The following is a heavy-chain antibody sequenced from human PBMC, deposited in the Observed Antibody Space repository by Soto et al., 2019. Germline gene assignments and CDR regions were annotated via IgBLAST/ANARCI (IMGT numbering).Heavy chain of an antibody. D-gene: IGHD2-21*02. CDR2: ISYDGSNK. CDR3: ARFSRLGGNSYYFDY. J-gene: IGHJ4*02. CDR1: GFTFSSYA. V-gene: IGHV3-30-3*01. Sequence: LRLSCAASGFTFSSYAMHWVRQAPGKGLEWVAVISYDGSNKYYADSVKGRFTISRDNSKNTLYLQMNSLRAEDTAVYYCARFSRLGGNSYYFDYWGQGTLVTVSS.